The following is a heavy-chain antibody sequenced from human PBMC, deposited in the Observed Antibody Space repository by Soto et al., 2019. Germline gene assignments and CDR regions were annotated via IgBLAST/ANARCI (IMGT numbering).Heavy chain of an antibody. D-gene: IGHD3-10*01. CDR2: IYYSGST. CDR1: GGSISSSSYY. CDR3: ARHNYGSGSTYFDY. V-gene: IGHV4-39*01. Sequence: SETLSLTCTVSGGSISSSSYYWGWIRQPPGKGLEWIGSIYYSGSTYYNTSLKSRVTISVDTSKNQFYLKLNTMTAAVTAVYYCARHNYGSGSTYFDYWGQGTLVTVSS. J-gene: IGHJ4*02.